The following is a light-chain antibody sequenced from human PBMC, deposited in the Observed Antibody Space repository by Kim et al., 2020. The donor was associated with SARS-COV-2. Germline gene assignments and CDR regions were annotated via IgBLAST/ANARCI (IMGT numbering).Light chain of an antibody. J-gene: IGLJ1*01. V-gene: IGLV4-69*01. Sequence: SVNLTCTLSSGHSNYAVAWHQQQPEKGPRYLMRVNSDGSHRKGDGIPDRFSGSSSGAERYLTISSLQSEDEADYYCQTWDTDIQVFGPGTKVTVL. CDR3: QTWDTDIQV. CDR1: SGHSNYA. CDR2: VNSDGSH.